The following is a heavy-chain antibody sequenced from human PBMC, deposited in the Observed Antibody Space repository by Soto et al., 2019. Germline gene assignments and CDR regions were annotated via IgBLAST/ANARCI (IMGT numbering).Heavy chain of an antibody. Sequence: SETLSLTCTVSGGSIDSGDYYWSWIRQPPGKGLEWIGYVYYSGTTNYNPFLKSRVTLSLDKSKNQFSLKLNSVTAADTAAYYRARDVIAPPNYFHPCGQGTLITVSP. CDR3: ARDVIAPPNYFHP. D-gene: IGHD4-4*01. CDR2: VYYSGTT. J-gene: IGHJ5*02. CDR1: GGSIDSGDYY. V-gene: IGHV4-61*08.